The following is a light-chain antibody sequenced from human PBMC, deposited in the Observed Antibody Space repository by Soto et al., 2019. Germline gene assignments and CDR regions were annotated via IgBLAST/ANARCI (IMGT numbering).Light chain of an antibody. CDR2: KAS. CDR1: QSISNW. CDR3: QQYNSYLTWT. J-gene: IGKJ1*01. Sequence: DIQVTQSPSTLSASVGDRVTITCRASQSISNWLAWYQQKPGKAPKLLIYKASSLESGVPSRFSGSGSGTEFTLTISSLQPDDFATYYCQQYNSYLTWTFGQGTKVDIK. V-gene: IGKV1-5*03.